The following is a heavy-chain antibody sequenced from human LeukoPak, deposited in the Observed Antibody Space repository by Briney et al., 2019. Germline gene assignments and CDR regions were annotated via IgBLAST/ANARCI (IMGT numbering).Heavy chain of an antibody. V-gene: IGHV4-59*01. CDR3: ARGVAAARGWFDP. J-gene: IGHJ5*02. D-gene: IGHD6-13*01. CDR2: IYYSGST. CDR1: GGSISSYY. Sequence: SETLSLTCTVSGGSISSYYWSWIRLPPGKGLEWIGYIYYSGSTNYNPSLKSRVTISVDTSKNQFSLKLSSVTAADTAVYYCARGVAAARGWFDPWGQGTLVTVSS.